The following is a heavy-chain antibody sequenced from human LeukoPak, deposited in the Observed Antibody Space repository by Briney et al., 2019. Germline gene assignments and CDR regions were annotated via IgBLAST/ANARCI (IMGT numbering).Heavy chain of an antibody. CDR1: GYSFTNYW. CDR3: ARQESGLLWQTFDY. V-gene: IGHV5-51*01. D-gene: IGHD5/OR15-5a*01. J-gene: IGHJ4*02. Sequence: GESLKISCQGSGYSFTNYWIAWVRQMPGKGLEWMGIIYPGDSDTKYSPSFQGQVTISADKSITTAYLQWSSLKASDTAMYYCARQESGLLWQTFDYWGQGTLVTVSS. CDR2: IYPGDSDT.